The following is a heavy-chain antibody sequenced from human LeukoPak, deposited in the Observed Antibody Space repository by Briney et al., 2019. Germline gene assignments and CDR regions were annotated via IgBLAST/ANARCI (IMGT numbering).Heavy chain of an antibody. CDR2: ISYDGNNK. V-gene: IGHV3-30*04. D-gene: IGHD6-13*01. J-gene: IGHJ4*02. CDR1: GFTFSSYA. CDR3: ARGIFTGYSSSWSWGGLDY. Sequence: GGSLRLSCAASGFTFSSYAMHWVRQAPGKGLEWVAIISYDGNNKYYADSVKGRFTISRDSPKNTLYLQMNSLRAEDTAVYYCARGIFTGYSSSWSWGGLDYWGQGTLVTVSS.